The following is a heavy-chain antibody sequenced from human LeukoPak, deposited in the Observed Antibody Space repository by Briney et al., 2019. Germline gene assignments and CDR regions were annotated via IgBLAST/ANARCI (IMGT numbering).Heavy chain of an antibody. CDR1: GGSFRGYY. D-gene: IGHD3-3*01. CDR2: INHSGST. Sequence: SETLSLTCAVYGGSFRGYYWSWIRQPPGKGLEWIGAINHSGSTHYNPALQSRVTISVETSKNQCSLKLSSVTAADTAGYYCARSSGKWSGDYYYHYMDVWGRGTTVTISS. CDR3: ARSSGKWSGDYYYHYMDV. V-gene: IGHV4-34*01. J-gene: IGHJ6*03.